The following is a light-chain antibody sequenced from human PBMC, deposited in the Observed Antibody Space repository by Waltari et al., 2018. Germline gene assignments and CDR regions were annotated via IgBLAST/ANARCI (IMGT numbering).Light chain of an antibody. CDR2: SNN. Sequence: SVLTQPPSATGTPGQRVTISCYGRSSNIGSDTVNWYQQLPGTAPKLLIYSNNLRPSGIPDRCSGSRSGTSASLAINGLQSEDGADYYCAAWDDSLNGPVFGGGTKLTVL. CDR3: AAWDDSLNGPV. J-gene: IGLJ2*01. V-gene: IGLV1-44*01. CDR1: SSNIGSDT.